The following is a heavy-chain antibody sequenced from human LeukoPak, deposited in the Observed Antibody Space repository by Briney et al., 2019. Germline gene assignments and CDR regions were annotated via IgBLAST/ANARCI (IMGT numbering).Heavy chain of an antibody. CDR3: TRDLFNAFDI. CDR1: GFTFSSYG. V-gene: IGHV3-30*03. Sequence: PGGSLRLSCAASGFTFSSYGMHWVRQAPGKGLEWVAVISYDGSNKYYADSVKGRFTISRDNAKNSLYLQMNSLRDEDTAVYYCTRDLFNAFDIWGQGTMVTVSS. D-gene: IGHD2-21*01. CDR2: ISYDGSNK. J-gene: IGHJ3*02.